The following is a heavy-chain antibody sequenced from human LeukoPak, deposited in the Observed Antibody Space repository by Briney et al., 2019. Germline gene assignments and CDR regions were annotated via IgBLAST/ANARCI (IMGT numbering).Heavy chain of an antibody. D-gene: IGHD6-13*01. CDR3: ARMGIAAAGDDAFDI. V-gene: IGHV3-48*01. Sequence: LSGGSLRLSCAASGFTFSSYSMNWVRQAPGKGLEWVSYISSSSGTIYYADSVKGRFTISRDNAKNSLYLQMNSLRAEDTAVYYCARMGIAAAGDDAFDIWGQGTMVTVSS. CDR2: ISSSSGTI. CDR1: GFTFSSYS. J-gene: IGHJ3*02.